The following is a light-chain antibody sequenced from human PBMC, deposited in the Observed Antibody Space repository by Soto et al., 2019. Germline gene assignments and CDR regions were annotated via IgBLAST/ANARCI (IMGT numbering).Light chain of an antibody. J-gene: IGLJ2*01. V-gene: IGLV2-14*03. CDR1: SSDVGFYNY. CDR3: SSQRTTSILV. Sequence: QSALTQPASVSGSPGQSITISCTGTSSDVGFYNYVSWYQQHPGKAPKLMIYDVTNRPSGVSKRFSGSKSGNTASLTISGLQAEDEADYYCSSQRTTSILVFGGGTKVTVL. CDR2: DVT.